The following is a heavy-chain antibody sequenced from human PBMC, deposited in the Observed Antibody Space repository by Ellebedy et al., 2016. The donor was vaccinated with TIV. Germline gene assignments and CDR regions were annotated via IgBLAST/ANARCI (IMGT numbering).Heavy chain of an antibody. V-gene: IGHV4-34*01. CDR2: INHSGST. J-gene: IGHJ5*02. CDR1: GGSFSGYY. D-gene: IGHD2-15*01. Sequence: SETLSLXXAVYGGSFSGYYWSWIRQLPGKGLEWIGEINHSGSTNYNPSLKSRVTISVDTSKNQFSLKLSSVTAADTAVYYCERLGSDIVVVVASSKWFDPWGQGTLVTVSS. CDR3: ERLGSDIVVVVASSKWFDP.